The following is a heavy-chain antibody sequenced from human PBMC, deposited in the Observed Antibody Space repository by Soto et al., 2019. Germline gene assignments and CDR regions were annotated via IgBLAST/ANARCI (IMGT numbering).Heavy chain of an antibody. D-gene: IGHD1-1*01. J-gene: IGHJ4*02. CDR3: ARLNGFGDF. CDR2: ISGGDGGT. CDR1: GFSISTYG. Sequence: EVQLLGSGGGLVQPGGSLRLSCAASGFSISTYGVTWVRQAPGKGLEWVPGISGGDGGTHYADSVKGRFTISRDNSKNTAYLLMNSLRTDDTAVYYCARLNGFGDFGGQGTRVTVSS. V-gene: IGHV3-23*01.